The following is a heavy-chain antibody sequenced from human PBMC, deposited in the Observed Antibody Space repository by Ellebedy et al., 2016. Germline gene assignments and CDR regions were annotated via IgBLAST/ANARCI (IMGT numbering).Heavy chain of an antibody. J-gene: IGHJ3*02. Sequence: SETLSLTCTVSGASISRDPWSWIRQPPGNGLQWLGYIFYSGGTIYNPSLRSRVTLSVDKSQKQVSLNLTSVTAADTAVYFWAKSSISVFGVTDAFDIWGQGTLVTVSS. D-gene: IGHD3-3*01. CDR3: AKSSISVFGVTDAFDI. V-gene: IGHV4-59*01. CDR1: GASISRDP. CDR2: IFYSGGT.